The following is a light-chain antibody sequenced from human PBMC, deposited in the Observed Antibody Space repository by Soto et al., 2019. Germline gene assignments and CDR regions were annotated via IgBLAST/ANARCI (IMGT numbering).Light chain of an antibody. J-gene: IGKJ5*01. CDR2: GAS. Sequence: EIVFTQSPGTLSLSPGERATLSCRASQSVSSSYLAWYQQKPGQAPRLLIYGASSRATGIPDRFSGSGSGTDFTLTISRLEPEDFAVYYCQQYGSSPLFGQGTRLEIK. V-gene: IGKV3-20*01. CDR3: QQYGSSPL. CDR1: QSVSSSY.